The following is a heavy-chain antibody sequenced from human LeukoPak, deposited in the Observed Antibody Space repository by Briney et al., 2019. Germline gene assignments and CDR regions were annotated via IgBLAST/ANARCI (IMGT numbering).Heavy chain of an antibody. CDR2: ISYDGSNK. Sequence: GGSLRLSCAASGFTFSSYAMHWVRQAPGKGLEWVAVISYDGSNKYYADSVKGRFTISRDNSKNTLYLPMNSLRAEDTAVYYCERDLGYYDFWMALAHPSTTGTYYYYGMDVWGQGTTVTVSS. CDR3: ERDLGYYDFWMALAHPSTTGTYYYYGMDV. CDR1: GFTFSSYA. V-gene: IGHV3-30*04. D-gene: IGHD3-3*01. J-gene: IGHJ6*02.